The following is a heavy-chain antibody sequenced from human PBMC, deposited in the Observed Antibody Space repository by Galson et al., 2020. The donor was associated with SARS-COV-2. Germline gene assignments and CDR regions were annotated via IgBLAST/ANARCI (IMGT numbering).Heavy chain of an antibody. CDR1: GYSLTELS. V-gene: IGHV1-24*01. Sequence: ASVKVSCKVSGYSLTELSLHWVRQPSGKGFEWLGGFDPAEDETIYAQKFLGRVTMTDDRSTDTAYMELSSLRSEDTAVYYCARGYCSSTSSPDAFDIWGQGTMVTVSS. D-gene: IGHD2-2*01. CDR2: FDPAEDET. CDR3: ARGYCSSTSSPDAFDI. J-gene: IGHJ3*02.